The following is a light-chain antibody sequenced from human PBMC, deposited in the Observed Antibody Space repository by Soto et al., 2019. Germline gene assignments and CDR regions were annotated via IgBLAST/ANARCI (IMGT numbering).Light chain of an antibody. CDR3: CSYTSSGTYV. J-gene: IGLJ1*01. CDR1: GSDVGGYDY. V-gene: IGLV2-14*03. Sequence: QSALTQPASVSGSPEQSITISCTGTGSDVGGYDYVSWYQQYPGKAPKLVIYDVTNRPSGVSNRFSGSKSGNTAALIIFGLHAEDEADYYCCSYTSSGTYVFGTGTQLTVL. CDR2: DVT.